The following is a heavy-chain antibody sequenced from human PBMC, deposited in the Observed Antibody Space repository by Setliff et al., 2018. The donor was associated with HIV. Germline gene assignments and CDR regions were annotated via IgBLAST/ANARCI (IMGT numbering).Heavy chain of an antibody. Sequence: GASVKVSCKASGCTFTGYDINWVRQATGQGLEWMGWMNPNSGNTGYAQKFQGRVTMTRNTSISTAYMELSSLRSEDTAVYYCARDGRDSSGWKYYYYGMDVWGQGTTVTVS. CDR1: GCTFTGYD. J-gene: IGHJ6*02. D-gene: IGHD6-19*01. V-gene: IGHV1-8*01. CDR3: ARDGRDSSGWKYYYYGMDV. CDR2: MNPNSGNT.